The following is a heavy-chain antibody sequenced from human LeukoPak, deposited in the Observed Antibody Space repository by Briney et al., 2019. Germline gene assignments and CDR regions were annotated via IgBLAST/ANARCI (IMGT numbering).Heavy chain of an antibody. V-gene: IGHV3-21*01. Sequence: GGSLRLSCAASGFTFSSYSMNWVRQAPGKGLEWVSSISSSSYIYYADSVKGRFTISRDNAKNSLYLQMNSLRAEDTAVYHCPVYAYSSGWSYWGQGTLVTVSS. J-gene: IGHJ4*02. D-gene: IGHD6-19*01. CDR2: ISSSSYI. CDR3: PVYAYSSGWSY. CDR1: GFTFSSYS.